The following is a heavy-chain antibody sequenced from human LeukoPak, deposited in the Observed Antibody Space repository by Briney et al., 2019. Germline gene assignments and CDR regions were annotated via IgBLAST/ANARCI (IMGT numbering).Heavy chain of an antibody. CDR2: INPSSGGT. CDR3: ARDIEYSSSFDY. V-gene: IGHV1-2*06. J-gene: IGHJ4*02. CDR1: GYTFTGYY. Sequence: GASVKVSCKASGYTFTGYYMHWVRQAPGQGLEWMGRINPSSGGTNYAQKFQGRVTMTRDTSISTAYMELSRLRSDDTAVYYCARDIEYSSSFDYWGQGTLVTVSS. D-gene: IGHD6-6*01.